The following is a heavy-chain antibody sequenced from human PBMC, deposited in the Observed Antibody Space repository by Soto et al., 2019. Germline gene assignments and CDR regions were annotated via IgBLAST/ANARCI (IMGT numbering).Heavy chain of an antibody. D-gene: IGHD1-20*01. CDR3: AVNVTGTTYRDALDI. J-gene: IGHJ3*02. CDR2: IVVGSGNT. V-gene: IGHV1-58*01. Sequence: SVKVSCKASGFTFTSSAVQWVRQARGQRLEWIGWIVVGSGNTNYAQKFQERVTITRDMSTSTAYMELSSLRSEDTAVYYCAVNVTGTTYRDALDIWGKGTMVTVSS. CDR1: GFTFTSSA.